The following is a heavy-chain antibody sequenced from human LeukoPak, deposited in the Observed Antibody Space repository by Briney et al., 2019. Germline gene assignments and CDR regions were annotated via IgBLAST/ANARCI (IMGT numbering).Heavy chain of an antibody. CDR1: GYTFTSYG. CDR2: ISAYNGNT. CDR3: ARDPARYSYGSLPEY. J-gene: IGHJ4*02. D-gene: IGHD5-18*01. V-gene: IGHV1-18*01. Sequence: ASVKVSCKASGYTFTSYGISWARQAPGQGLEWMGWISAYNGNTNYAQKFQGRVTMTTDTSTSTAYMELRSLRSDDTAVYYCARDPARYSYGSLPEYWGQGTLVTVSS.